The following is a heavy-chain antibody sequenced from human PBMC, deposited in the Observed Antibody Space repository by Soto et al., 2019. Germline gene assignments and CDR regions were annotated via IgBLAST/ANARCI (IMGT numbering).Heavy chain of an antibody. CDR3: ARIERYSAYEYFDF. V-gene: IGHV2-26*01. J-gene: IGHJ4*02. CDR1: GFSLSHIRVG. CDR2: VFSNDAK. D-gene: IGHD5-12*01. Sequence: SGPTLVNPTETLTLTCTVSGFSLSHIRVGVGWIRQPPGKALEWLAHVFSNDAKSYSPSLKGRLTISRDTFRSQVVLTMTNVDPVDTATYFCARIERYSAYEYFDFWGQGTLVTVSS.